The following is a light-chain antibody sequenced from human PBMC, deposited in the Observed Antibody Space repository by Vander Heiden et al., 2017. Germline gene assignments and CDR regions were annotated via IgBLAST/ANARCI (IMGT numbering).Light chain of an antibody. CDR2: GAS. J-gene: IGKJ4*01. Sequence: DLVMTQSPDSLAVSLGERATFTCKSSQSVLSSSDNKNYLAWYQQKPGQPPKLLIYGASTRESGVPDRFSGSGSGTDFTLTISSLQAEDVAVYYCQQYYDAPLTFGGGTKVEIK. CDR1: QSVLSSSDNKNY. V-gene: IGKV4-1*01. CDR3: QQYYDAPLT.